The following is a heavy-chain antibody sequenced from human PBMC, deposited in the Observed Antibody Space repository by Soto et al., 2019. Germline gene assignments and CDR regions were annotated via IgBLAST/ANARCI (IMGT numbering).Heavy chain of an antibody. CDR1: GFTFSGYA. CDR2: ISYDGSNK. CDR3: ARDPGSYGPWDYYGMDV. D-gene: IGHD5-18*01. V-gene: IGHV3-30-3*01. J-gene: IGHJ6*02. Sequence: GGSLRLSCAASGFTFSGYAMHWVRQAPGKGLEWVAVISYDGSNKYYADSVKGRFTISRDNSKNTLYLQMNSLRAEDTAVYYCARDPGSYGPWDYYGMDVWGQGTTVTVSS.